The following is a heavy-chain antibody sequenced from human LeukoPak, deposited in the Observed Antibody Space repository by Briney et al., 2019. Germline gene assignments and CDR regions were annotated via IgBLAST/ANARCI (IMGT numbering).Heavy chain of an antibody. Sequence: GGSLRLSCAASGFTVSSNYMSWVRQAPGKGLEWVSVIYSGGSTYYADSVKGRFTISRDNSKNTLYLQMNSLRAEDTAVYYCARERVVAFYFDYWGQGTLVTVPS. J-gene: IGHJ4*02. D-gene: IGHD3-3*01. CDR1: GFTVSSNY. CDR2: IYSGGST. CDR3: ARERVVAFYFDY. V-gene: IGHV3-53*01.